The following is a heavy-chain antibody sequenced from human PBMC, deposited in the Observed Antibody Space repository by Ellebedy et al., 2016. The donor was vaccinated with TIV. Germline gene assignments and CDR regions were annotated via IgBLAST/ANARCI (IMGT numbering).Heavy chain of an antibody. Sequence: SETLSLXXAISGDSVSSNSAAWNWIRQSPSRGLEWLGRTYYRSKWYNDYAVSVKSRITINPDTSKNQFSLQLNSVTPEDTAVYYCARVVSSSWSFDYWGQGTLVTVSS. CDR3: ARVVSSSWSFDY. CDR2: TYYRSKWYN. D-gene: IGHD6-13*01. CDR1: GDSVSSNSAA. J-gene: IGHJ4*02. V-gene: IGHV6-1*01.